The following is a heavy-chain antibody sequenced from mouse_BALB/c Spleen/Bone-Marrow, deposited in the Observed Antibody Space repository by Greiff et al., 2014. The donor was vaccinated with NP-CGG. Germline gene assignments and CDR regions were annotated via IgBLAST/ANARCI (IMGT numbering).Heavy chain of an antibody. Sequence: VQLQQPGAELVKPGASVKLSCTASGFNVKDTYIHWVKQRPEQGLEWIGRIDPANGNTKYDPKFQGKATITADTSSNTAYLQLSSRTSEDTAVYYCASYVYGYYFDYWGQGTTLTVSS. V-gene: IGHV14-3*02. CDR3: ASYVYGYYFDY. D-gene: IGHD2-2*01. CDR2: IDPANGNT. CDR1: GFNVKDTY. J-gene: IGHJ2*01.